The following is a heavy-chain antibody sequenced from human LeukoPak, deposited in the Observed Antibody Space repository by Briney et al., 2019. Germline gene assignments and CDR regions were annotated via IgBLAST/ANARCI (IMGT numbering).Heavy chain of an antibody. CDR2: ISGSGGST. V-gene: IGHV3-23*01. CDR3: ARDPGPPRDSSSWQYYFDY. Sequence: GGSLRLSCAASGFTFSSYAMSWVGQAPGKGLEWVSAISGSGGSTYYADSVKGRFTISRDNSKNTLYLQMSSLRSEDTAVYYCARDPGPPRDSSSWQYYFDYWGQGTLVTVSS. CDR1: GFTFSSYA. D-gene: IGHD6-13*01. J-gene: IGHJ4*02.